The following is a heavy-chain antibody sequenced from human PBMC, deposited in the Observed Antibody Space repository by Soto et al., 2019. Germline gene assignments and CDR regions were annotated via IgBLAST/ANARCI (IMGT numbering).Heavy chain of an antibody. CDR1: GYTFTSYY. CDR2: INPGDGTT. D-gene: IGHD1-26*01. J-gene: IGHJ4*02. Sequence: ASVKVSCKASGYTFTSYYVHWVRQAPGQGLEWIGIINPGDGTTSYAQNFQGRVTVTRDTSTSTVHMELSGLTSDDTAVYYCARGRGSYSNYWGQGTLVTVSS. CDR3: ARGRGSYSNY. V-gene: IGHV1-46*01.